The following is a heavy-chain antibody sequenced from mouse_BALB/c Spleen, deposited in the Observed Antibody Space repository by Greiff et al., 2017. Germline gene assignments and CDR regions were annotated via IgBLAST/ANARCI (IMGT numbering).Heavy chain of an antibody. CDR1: GYTFTSYY. J-gene: IGHJ1*01. Sequence: QVQLQQSGPELVKPGASVRISCKASGYTFTSYYIHWVKQRPGQGLEWIGWIYPGNVNTKYNEKFKGKATLTADKSSSTAYMQLSSLTSEDSAVYFCARSLSHWYFDVWGEGTTVTVSS. CDR3: ARSLSHWYFDV. V-gene: IGHV1S56*01. CDR2: IYPGNVNT.